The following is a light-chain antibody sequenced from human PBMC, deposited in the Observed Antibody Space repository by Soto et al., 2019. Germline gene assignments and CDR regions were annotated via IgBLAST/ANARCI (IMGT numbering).Light chain of an antibody. J-gene: IGKJ4*01. V-gene: IGKV3-20*01. CDR2: GAS. Sequence: ENVLTQSPGTLSLSPGERATLSCRASQTVSGSYVAWYQQKPGQTPRLLIYGASSRPSGIPDRFSGSGSGTDFTLTISRLEPEDFAVYHCQQYGDSPLTFGGGTKVEIK. CDR3: QQYGDSPLT. CDR1: QTVSGSY.